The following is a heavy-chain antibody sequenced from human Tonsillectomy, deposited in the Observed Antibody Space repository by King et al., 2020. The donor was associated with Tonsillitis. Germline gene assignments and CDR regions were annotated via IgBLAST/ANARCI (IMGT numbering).Heavy chain of an antibody. CDR1: GFTFSSYA. D-gene: IGHD6-25*01. Sequence: VQLVESGGGLVQPGESLKLSCAASGFTFSSYAMGWVRQAPGKGLEWVSAISGGGVGTSYTDSVKGRFTVSRDNSKTTLYLQMNSLRADDTAVYYCAQRSSSDSYYFDFWGQGTLVTVSS. J-gene: IGHJ4*02. CDR2: ISGGGVGT. V-gene: IGHV3-23*04. CDR3: AQRSSSDSYYFDF.